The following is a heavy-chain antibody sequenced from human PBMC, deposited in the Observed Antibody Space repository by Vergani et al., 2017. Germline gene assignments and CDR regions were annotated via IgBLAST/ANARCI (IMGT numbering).Heavy chain of an antibody. CDR2: IYPGDSDT. CDR3: ARHEAGATILYPFDY. CDR1: GYSFTSYW. V-gene: IGHV5-51*01. Sequence: EVQLVQSGAEVKKPGESLKISCKGSGYSFTSYWIGWVRQMPGKGLEWVGIIYPGDSDTRYSPSFQGQVTSSADKSISTAYLQWSSLKASDTAMYYCARHEAGATILYPFDYWGQGTLVTGSS. J-gene: IGHJ4*02. D-gene: IGHD1-26*01.